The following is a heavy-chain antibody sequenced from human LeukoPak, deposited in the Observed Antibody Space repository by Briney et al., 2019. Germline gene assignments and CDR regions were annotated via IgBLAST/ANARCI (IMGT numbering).Heavy chain of an antibody. CDR3: ARDPGVVAFHYFDY. CDR2: CGGLGGST. V-gene: IGHV3-23*01. CDR1: SFLFNPRD. D-gene: IGHD3-3*01. J-gene: IGHJ4*02. Sequence: GGSLTLSCAACSFLFNPRDMLGVPHARGEAVVGVSGCGGLGGSTYYAGSVKGRFTISRDNSQNTLYLHMNSLRADDTAVYYCARDPGVVAFHYFDYWGQGSLVTVSS.